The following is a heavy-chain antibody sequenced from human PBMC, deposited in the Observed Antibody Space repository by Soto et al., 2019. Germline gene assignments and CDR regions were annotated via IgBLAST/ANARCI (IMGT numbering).Heavy chain of an antibody. V-gene: IGHV4-34*01. Sequence: PSETLSLTCAVYGGSFSGYYWSWIRQPPGKGLEWIGEINHSGSTNYNPSLKSRVTISVDTSKNQFSLKLSSVTAADTAVYYCARGLYYYDSSGYSPGFAFDIWGKGTMVTVSS. J-gene: IGHJ3*02. CDR1: GGSFSGYY. CDR2: INHSGST. D-gene: IGHD3-22*01. CDR3: ARGLYYYDSSGYSPGFAFDI.